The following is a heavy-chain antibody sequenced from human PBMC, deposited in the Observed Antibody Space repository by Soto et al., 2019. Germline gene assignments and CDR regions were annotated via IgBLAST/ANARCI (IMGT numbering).Heavy chain of an antibody. CDR3: ARGSLGAIFGVVNYFFDY. Sequence: SETLSLTSRLSAGSTSSYYWGWIRQPPGNGLQWNGYIYYSGSTNYNPSLTSRVTRSVDTSKNQSSLKLSSVTAADTAVYYCARGSLGAIFGVVNYFFDYWGQGTLVTVSS. J-gene: IGHJ4*02. D-gene: IGHD3-3*01. V-gene: IGHV4-59*01. CDR2: IYYSGST. CDR1: AGSTSSYY.